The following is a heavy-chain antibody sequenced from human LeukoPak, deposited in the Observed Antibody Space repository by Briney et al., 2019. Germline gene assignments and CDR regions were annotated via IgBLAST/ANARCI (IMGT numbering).Heavy chain of an antibody. CDR1: GYCFTSYW. CDR3: ARHVNWRSGQSWFDP. CDR2: IDPSDSDT. D-gene: IGHD3-10*01. V-gene: IGHV5-10-1*01. Sequence: GESLRISRKASGYCFTSYWISWVRQMPGEGLEWMGRIDPSDSDTNYSPSFQGHVTMSVDKSISTAYLQWSSLKASDTAMYFCARHVNWRSGQSWFDPWGQGTLVTVSS. J-gene: IGHJ5*02.